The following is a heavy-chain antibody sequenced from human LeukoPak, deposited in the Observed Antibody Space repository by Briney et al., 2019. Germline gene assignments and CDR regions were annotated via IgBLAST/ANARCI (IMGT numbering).Heavy chain of an antibody. CDR2: IIPIFGTA. CDR1: GGTCSSYA. CDR3: AKYGHYVDRPAFAP. D-gene: IGHD4-17*01. J-gene: IGHJ5*02. V-gene: IGHV1-69*13. Sequence: ASVNVSCKASGGTCSSYAISWVRQAPGQGLEWMGGIIPIFGTANYAQKFQGRGTITADESTSTTYMAPRSLRSDETAVYSWAKYGHYVDRPAFAPTGQGTLVTVSS.